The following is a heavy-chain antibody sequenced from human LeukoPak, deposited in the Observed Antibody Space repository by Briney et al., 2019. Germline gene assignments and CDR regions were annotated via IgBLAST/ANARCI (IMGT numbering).Heavy chain of an antibody. V-gene: IGHV3-30*02. CDR3: AKDGGLHLYYYYNYMDI. D-gene: IGHD5-24*01. CDR2: IRYDGSYE. Sequence: GGSLRLSCAASGCTFNSYGMHWVRQAPGKGLEGVAFIRYDGSYEYYADSVKGRFTISRDNSKTTLYLQMNSLRSEDTAVYYCAKDGGLHLYYYYNYMDIWGKGTTVTVSS. CDR1: GCTFNSYG. J-gene: IGHJ6*03.